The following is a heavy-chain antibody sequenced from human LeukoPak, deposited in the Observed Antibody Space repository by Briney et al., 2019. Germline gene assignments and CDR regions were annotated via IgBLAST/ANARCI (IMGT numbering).Heavy chain of an antibody. D-gene: IGHD3-22*01. CDR1: GFTFRSHG. CDR2: IWADGSIK. J-gene: IGHJ6*02. V-gene: IGHV3-33*06. CDR3: AKWGYYYDVILTDGMDV. Sequence: GGSLRLSCAASGFTFRSHGMHWVRQAPGKGLEWVAVIWADGSIKYHADSVKGRFTISRDNSKNTRYLQMNSLSAEDTAVYYCAKWGYYYDVILTDGMDVWGQGTTVTVSS.